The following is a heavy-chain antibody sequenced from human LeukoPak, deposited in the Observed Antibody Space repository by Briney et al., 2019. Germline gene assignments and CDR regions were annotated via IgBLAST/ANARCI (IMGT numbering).Heavy chain of an antibody. V-gene: IGHV3-48*02. Sequence: GGSLRLSCAASGFTFISYSMSWVRQAPGKGLEWVSYISSSSSAMYYADSMKGRFTISRDNAKNSLYLQMNNLRDEDTAVYYCARGSGNSFDYWGQGALVTVSS. CDR1: GFTFISYS. CDR3: ARGSGNSFDY. CDR2: ISSSSSAM. J-gene: IGHJ4*02. D-gene: IGHD3-10*01.